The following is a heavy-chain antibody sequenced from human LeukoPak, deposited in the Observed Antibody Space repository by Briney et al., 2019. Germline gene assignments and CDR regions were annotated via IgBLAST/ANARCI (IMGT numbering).Heavy chain of an antibody. J-gene: IGHJ6*04. CDR1: GGSVSSGSYY. CDR2: IYYSGST. D-gene: IGHD3-9*01. CDR3: ARGSYDILTGYYPTYYYYYGMDV. Sequence: SETLSLTCTVSGGSVSSGSYYWSWIRQPPGKGLEWIEYIYYSGSTNYNPSLKSRVTISVDTSKNQFSLKLSSVTAADTAVYYCARGSYDILTGYYPTYYYYYGMDVWGKGTTVTVSS. V-gene: IGHV4-61*01.